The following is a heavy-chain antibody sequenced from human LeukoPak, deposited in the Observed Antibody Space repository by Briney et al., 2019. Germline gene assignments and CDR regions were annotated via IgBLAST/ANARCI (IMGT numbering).Heavy chain of an antibody. Sequence: SETLPLTCAVYGGSFSGYYWSWIRQPPGKGLEWIGEINHSGSTNYNPSLKSRVTISVDTSKNQFSLKLSSVTAADTAVYYCARGSPRLRFLEWLPFSHWYFDLWGRGTLVTVSS. J-gene: IGHJ2*01. D-gene: IGHD3-3*01. CDR3: ARGSPRLRFLEWLPFSHWYFDL. CDR1: GGSFSGYY. V-gene: IGHV4-34*01. CDR2: INHSGST.